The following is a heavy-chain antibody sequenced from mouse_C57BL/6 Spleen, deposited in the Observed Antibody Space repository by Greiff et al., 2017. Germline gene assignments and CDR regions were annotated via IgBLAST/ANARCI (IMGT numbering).Heavy chain of an antibody. V-gene: IGHV1-80*01. D-gene: IGHD2-12*01. J-gene: IGHJ4*01. CDR3: ARELLPDYYAMDY. Sequence: VQLQQSGAELVKPGASVKLSCKASGYAFSSYWMNWVKQRPGKGLEWIGQIYPGDGDTNYNGKFKGKATLTADKSSSTAYMQLSSLTSEDSAVYFCARELLPDYYAMDYWGQGTSVTVSS. CDR1: GYAFSSYW. CDR2: IYPGDGDT.